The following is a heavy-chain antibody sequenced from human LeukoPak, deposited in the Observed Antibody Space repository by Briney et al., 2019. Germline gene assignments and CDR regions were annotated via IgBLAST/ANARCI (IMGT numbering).Heavy chain of an antibody. CDR1: GFTFSSYA. D-gene: IGHD3-10*01. J-gene: IGHJ4*02. V-gene: IGHV3-30*04. CDR3: ARHSAGAACDY. Sequence: PGGSLRLSCAASGFTFSSYAMHWVRQAPGKGLEWVAVISYDGSNKYYADSVKGRFTISRDNSKNTLYLQMNSLRAEDTAVYYCARHSAGAACDYWGQGTLVTVSS. CDR2: ISYDGSNK.